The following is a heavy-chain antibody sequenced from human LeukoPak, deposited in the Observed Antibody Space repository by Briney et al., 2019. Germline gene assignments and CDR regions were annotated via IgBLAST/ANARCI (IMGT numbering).Heavy chain of an antibody. CDR1: GFTFSSYA. CDR3: ARASGRYYYYGVDV. CDR2: ISYDGSNK. J-gene: IGHJ6*02. Sequence: GGSLRLSCAASGFTFSSYAMHWVRQAPGKGLEWVAVISYDGSNKYYADSVKGRFTISRDNSKNTLYLQMNSLRAEDTAVYYCARASGRYYYYGVDVWGQGTTVTVSS. D-gene: IGHD1-14*01. V-gene: IGHV3-30-3*01.